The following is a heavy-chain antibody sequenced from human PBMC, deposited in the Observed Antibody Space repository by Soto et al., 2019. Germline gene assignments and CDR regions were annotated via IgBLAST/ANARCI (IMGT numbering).Heavy chain of an antibody. Sequence: SETLSLTCTVSGDSISSSYWSWIRQSPGKGLEWIGYIYYSGSTNYNASLKSRVTISVDTSKNQFSLKMSSVTAADTAVNNCARLYPYYYILPASQICVFVFGGQGTLVTVSS. V-gene: IGHV4-59*01. CDR3: ARLYPYYYILPASQICVFVF. J-gene: IGHJ4*02. CDR1: GDSISSSY. CDR2: IYYSGST. D-gene: IGHD3-9*01.